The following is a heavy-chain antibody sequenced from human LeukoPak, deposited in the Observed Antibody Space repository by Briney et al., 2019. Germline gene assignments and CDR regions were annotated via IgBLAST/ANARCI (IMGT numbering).Heavy chain of an antibody. J-gene: IGHJ4*02. CDR3: ARDGTITKHDY. CDR1: GFTFSSYS. Sequence: GGSLRLSCAASGFTFSSYSMNWVRQAPGKGLEWVSSISSSSGYIYYADSVKGRFTISRDNAKNSLYLQMNSLRAEDTAVYYCARDGTITKHDYWGQGTLVTVSS. CDR2: ISSSSGYI. D-gene: IGHD1-14*01. V-gene: IGHV3-21*01.